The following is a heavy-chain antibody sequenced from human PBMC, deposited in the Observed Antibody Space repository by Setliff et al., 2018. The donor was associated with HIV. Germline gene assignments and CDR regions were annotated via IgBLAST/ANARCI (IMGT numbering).Heavy chain of an antibody. J-gene: IGHJ4*02. Sequence: PSETLSLTCTVSGGSIRTGNYYWNWIRQPAGKGLEWIGHIHTTGSITSNPSLRSRVTISLDTSKNQVSLSLASVTAADTAVYYCARDGGGSGWSLGEFDFWGQGTLVTVSS. V-gene: IGHV4-61*09. CDR3: ARDGGGSGWSLGEFDF. CDR2: IHTTGSI. CDR1: GGSIRTGNYY. D-gene: IGHD6-19*01.